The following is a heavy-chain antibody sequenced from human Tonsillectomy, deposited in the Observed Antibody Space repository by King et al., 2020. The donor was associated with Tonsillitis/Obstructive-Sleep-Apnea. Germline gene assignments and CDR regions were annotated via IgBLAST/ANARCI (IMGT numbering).Heavy chain of an antibody. Sequence: VQLVESGGGLVQPGGSLRLSCAASGFTFSSYTLNWVRQAPGKGLEWVSYISSSSSTIYYADSVKGRFTISRDNAKNSLYLQMNSLRDEDTAVYYCARDTKYSGYGPLDSFDVWGQGTMGTVSS. CDR1: GFTFSSYT. CDR3: ARDTKYSGYGPLDSFDV. J-gene: IGHJ3*01. CDR2: ISSSSSTI. V-gene: IGHV3-48*02. D-gene: IGHD5-12*01.